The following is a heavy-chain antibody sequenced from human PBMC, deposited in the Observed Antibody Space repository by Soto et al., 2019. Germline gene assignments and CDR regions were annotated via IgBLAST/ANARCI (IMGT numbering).Heavy chain of an antibody. J-gene: IGHJ4*02. Sequence: GASVKVSCKVSGYTLTELSMHWVRQAPGKGLEWVGGFDPEDGETIYAQKFQGRVTMTEDTSTDAAYMELSSLRSEDTAVYYCATARITIFGVVMPFDYWGQGTLVTVSS. CDR2: FDPEDGET. CDR3: ATARITIFGVVMPFDY. D-gene: IGHD3-3*01. CDR1: GYTLTELS. V-gene: IGHV1-24*01.